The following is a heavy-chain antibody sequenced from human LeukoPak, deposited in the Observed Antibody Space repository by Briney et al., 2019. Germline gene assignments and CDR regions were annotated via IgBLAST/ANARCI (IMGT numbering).Heavy chain of an antibody. J-gene: IGHJ6*03. V-gene: IGHV1-46*01. CDR3: AKVGPSLVRGLIRGGARYYYNYMDV. CDR2: INPSGSST. D-gene: IGHD3-10*01. CDR1: GYSFTSHY. Sequence: ASVKVSCKASGYSFTSHYMHWVRQAPGQGLEWLGLINPSGSSTLYAQKFQGRVTMTRDMSTTTDYMELSSLRSEDTAVYYCAKVGPSLVRGLIRGGARYYYNYMDVWGKGTTVTISS.